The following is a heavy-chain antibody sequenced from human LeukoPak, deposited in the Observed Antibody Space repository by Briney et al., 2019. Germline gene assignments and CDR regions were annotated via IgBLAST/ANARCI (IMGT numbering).Heavy chain of an antibody. D-gene: IGHD2-21*02. J-gene: IGHJ4*02. CDR2: INHSGST. V-gene: IGHV4-34*01. Sequence: SETLSHTCAVYGGSFSGYYWSWIRQPPGKGLEWIGEINHSGSTNYNPSLKSRVTISVDTSKNQFSLKLSSVTAADTAVYYCARRVTAFDYWGQGTLVTVSS. CDR3: ARRVTAFDY. CDR1: GGSFSGYY.